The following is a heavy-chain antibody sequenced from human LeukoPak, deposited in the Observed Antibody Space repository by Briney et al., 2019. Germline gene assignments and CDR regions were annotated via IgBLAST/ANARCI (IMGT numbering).Heavy chain of an antibody. J-gene: IGHJ4*02. V-gene: IGHV1-2*02. Sequence: ASVKVSCKASGYRFTDYYLHWVRQAPGQGLEWMGWINPRSGDTKYAQRFQGRVTMSRDTSISTAHMELSGLKSDDTAVYYCARDRDIVAVFQCVYWGQGTLVTVSS. D-gene: IGHD5-12*01. CDR3: ARDRDIVAVFQCVY. CDR1: GYRFTDYY. CDR2: INPRSGDT.